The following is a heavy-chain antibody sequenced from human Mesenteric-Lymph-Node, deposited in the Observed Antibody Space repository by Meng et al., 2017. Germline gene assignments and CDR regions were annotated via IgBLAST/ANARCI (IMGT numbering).Heavy chain of an antibody. CDR1: GFIFNSYS. CDR2: ISSTSESI. J-gene: IGHJ4*02. V-gene: IGHV3-21*01. Sequence: GGSLRLSCAASGFIFNSYSMNWVRQAPGKGLEWVSSISSTSESIHSAASVRGRFTISRDNTKNSLFLQMNSLRAEDTAVYYCARERGGLGFGEFSFDYWGQGILVTVSS. D-gene: IGHD3-10*01. CDR3: ARERGGLGFGEFSFDY.